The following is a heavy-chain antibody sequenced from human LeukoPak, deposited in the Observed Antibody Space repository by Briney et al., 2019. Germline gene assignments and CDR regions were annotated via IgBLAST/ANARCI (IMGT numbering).Heavy chain of an antibody. CDR1: GYSFATYW. V-gene: IGHV5-51*01. D-gene: IGHD6-13*01. J-gene: IGHJ4*02. CDR3: ARWSAAVTYFDY. CDR2: IYPGDSDT. Sequence: GESLKISCKGSGYSFATYWIGWVRQMPGKGLEWMGIIYPGDSDTTYSPSFQGQVTISADKSISTAYLQWSSLKASDTAMYYCARWSAAVTYFDYWGQGTLVTVSS.